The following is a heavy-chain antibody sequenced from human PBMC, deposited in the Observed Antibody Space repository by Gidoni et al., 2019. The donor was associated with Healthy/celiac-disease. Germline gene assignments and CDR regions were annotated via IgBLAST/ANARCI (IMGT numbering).Heavy chain of an antibody. CDR1: GFTFSSYA. J-gene: IGHJ6*02. Sequence: EVQLLESGGGLVQPGGSLRLSCAASGFTFSSYAMSWVRQAPGKGLEWVSAISGSGGSTYYADSVKGRFTISRDNSKNTLYLQMNSLRAEDTAVYYCAKDGYCSSTSCYRYYYGMDVWGQGTTVTVSS. CDR2: ISGSGGST. D-gene: IGHD2-2*02. V-gene: IGHV3-23*01. CDR3: AKDGYCSSTSCYRYYYGMDV.